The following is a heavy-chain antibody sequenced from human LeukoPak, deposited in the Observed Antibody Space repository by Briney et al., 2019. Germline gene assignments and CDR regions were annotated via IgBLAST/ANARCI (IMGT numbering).Heavy chain of an antibody. V-gene: IGHV4-61*10. J-gene: IGHJ5*02. D-gene: IGHD4-17*01. CDR2: IYYSGST. Sequence: SETLSLTCTVSGGSISSGSYYWSWIRQPAGKGLEWIGYIYYSGSTNYNPSLKSRVTISVDTSKNQFSLKLSSVTAADTAVYYCARYTVTERVYWFDPWGQGTLVTVSS. CDR3: ARYTVTERVYWFDP. CDR1: GGSISSGSYY.